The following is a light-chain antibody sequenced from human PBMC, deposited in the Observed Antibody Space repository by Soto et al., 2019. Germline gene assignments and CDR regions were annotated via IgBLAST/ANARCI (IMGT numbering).Light chain of an antibody. CDR1: QSVTSNY. CDR2: IAS. V-gene: IGKV3-20*01. J-gene: IGKJ1*01. CDR3: QQYGSSPGP. Sequence: EIVLTQSPGTLSLFAGERATLSCRATQSVTSNYLAWYQQTPGQAPRLLIYIASRRATGLPDRFSGSGSGTQFTLTSSRLEPEDSAVYYCQQYGSSPGPFGQGTKVEIK.